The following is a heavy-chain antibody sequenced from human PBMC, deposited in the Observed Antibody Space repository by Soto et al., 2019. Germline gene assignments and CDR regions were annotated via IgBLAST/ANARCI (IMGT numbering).Heavy chain of an antibody. CDR1: GFTFSDHY. J-gene: IGHJ4*02. Sequence: EVQLVESGGGLVQPGESLRLSCAASGFTFSDHYMDWVRQAPGKGLELVGRTRRTAYSYTTEYVASVEGRFTISRDDSKNSLYPQMNSLKTEDTAVYYCARDRSGRYGYDYWGQGTLVTVSS. D-gene: IGHD5-18*01. V-gene: IGHV3-72*01. CDR3: ARDRSGRYGYDY. CDR2: TRRTAYSYTT.